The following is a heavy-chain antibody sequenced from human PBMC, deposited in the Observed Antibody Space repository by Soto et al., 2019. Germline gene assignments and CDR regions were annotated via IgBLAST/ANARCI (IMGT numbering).Heavy chain of an antibody. V-gene: IGHV3-66*01. CDR2: IYSGGST. D-gene: IGHD3-16*01. J-gene: IGHJ4*02. Sequence: GGSLRLSCAASGFTVSTKYMSWVRQAPGKGLEWVSVIYSGGSTFYADSVRGRFTISRDNSKNTVNLQMNSLRAEDTAVYYCARDSWAADYWGQGTLVTVSS. CDR3: ARDSWAADY. CDR1: GFTVSTKY.